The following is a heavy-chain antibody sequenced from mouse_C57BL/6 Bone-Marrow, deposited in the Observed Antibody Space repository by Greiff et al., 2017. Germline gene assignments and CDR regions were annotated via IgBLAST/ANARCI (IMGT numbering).Heavy chain of an antibody. CDR3: ARGSCSGSRAGRFAY. CDR1: GYTFTSYW. D-gene: IGHD1-1*01. Sequence: QVHVKQSGAELAKPGASVKLSCKASGYTFTSYWMHWVKQRPGQGLEWIGYINPSSGYTKYNQTFKDKATLTADKSSSTAYMQLSSLTYEDSAVXYCARGSCSGSRAGRFAYWGQGTLVTVSA. V-gene: IGHV1-7*01. J-gene: IGHJ3*01. CDR2: INPSSGYT.